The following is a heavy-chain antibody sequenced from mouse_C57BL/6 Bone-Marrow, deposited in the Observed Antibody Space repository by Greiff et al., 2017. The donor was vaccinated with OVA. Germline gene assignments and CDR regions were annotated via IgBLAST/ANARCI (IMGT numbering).Heavy chain of an antibody. D-gene: IGHD1-1*01. V-gene: IGHV1-64*01. CDR3: ARSYGSSDYYAMDD. CDR1: GYTFTSYW. Sequence: QVQLKQPGAELVKPGASVKLSCKASGYTFTSYWMHWVKQRPGQGLEWIGMIHPNSGSTNYNEKFKSKATLTVDKSSSTAYMQLSSLTSEDSAVYYCARSYGSSDYYAMDDWGQGTSVTVSS. CDR2: IHPNSGST. J-gene: IGHJ4*01.